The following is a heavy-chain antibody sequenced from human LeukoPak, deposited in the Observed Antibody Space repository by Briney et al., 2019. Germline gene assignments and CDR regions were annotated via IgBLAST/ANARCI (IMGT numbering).Heavy chain of an antibody. CDR2: IIPIFGTA. J-gene: IGHJ6*03. Sequence: SVKVSCKASGDTFNYYAITWVRQAPGQGLEWMGGIIPIFGTANYAQKFQGRVTITADKSTSTVYMELSSLRSEDTAVYYCARAISWQQLVFSLGEDSYYYMDVWGKGTTVTVSS. CDR1: GDTFNYYA. CDR3: ARAISWQQLVFSLGEDSYYYMDV. D-gene: IGHD6-13*01. V-gene: IGHV1-69*06.